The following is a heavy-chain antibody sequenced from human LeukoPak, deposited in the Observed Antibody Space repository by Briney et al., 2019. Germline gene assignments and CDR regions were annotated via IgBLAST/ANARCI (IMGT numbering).Heavy chain of an antibody. CDR2: IYSGGST. J-gene: IGHJ4*02. CDR3: ARVFPGYSSYYFDY. CDR1: GFTFSSYW. V-gene: IGHV3-66*01. Sequence: PGGSLRLSCAASGFTFSSYWMSWVRQAPGKGLEWVSVIYSGGSTYYADSVKGRFTISRDNSKNTLYLQMNSLRAEDTAVYYCARVFPGYSSYYFDYWGQGTLVTVSS. D-gene: IGHD6-13*01.